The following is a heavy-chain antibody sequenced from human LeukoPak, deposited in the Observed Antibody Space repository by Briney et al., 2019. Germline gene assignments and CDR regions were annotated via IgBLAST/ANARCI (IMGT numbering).Heavy chain of an antibody. CDR2: ISSSSSTK. D-gene: IGHD2-15*01. CDR1: GFTFSSYS. J-gene: IGHJ4*02. Sequence: GGSLRLSCAASGFTFSSYSMNWVRQAPGKGLEWVSYISSSSSTKYYADSVKGRFTISRDNAKNSLYLQMNSLRAEDTAVYYCATDDDLGYCSGGSCYPFDYWGQGTLVTVSS. CDR3: ATDDDLGYCSGGSCYPFDY. V-gene: IGHV3-48*01.